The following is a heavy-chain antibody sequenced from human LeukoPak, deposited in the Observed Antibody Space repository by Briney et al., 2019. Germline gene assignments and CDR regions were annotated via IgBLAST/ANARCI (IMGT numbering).Heavy chain of an antibody. J-gene: IGHJ3*02. D-gene: IGHD5-18*01. CDR1: GYTFTGYY. CDR3: ARGGYSYGIILACDI. V-gene: IGHV1-2*02. CDR2: INPNSGGT. Sequence: ASVKVSCKASGYTFTGYYMHWVRQAPGQGLEWMGWINPNSGGTNYAQKFQGRVTMTRDTSISTAYMELSRLRSDDTAVYYCARGGYSYGIILACDIWGQGTMVTVSS.